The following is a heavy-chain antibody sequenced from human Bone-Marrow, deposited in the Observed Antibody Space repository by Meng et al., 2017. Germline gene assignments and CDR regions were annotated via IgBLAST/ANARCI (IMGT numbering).Heavy chain of an antibody. CDR1: GFTVSSNY. Sequence: GGSLRLSCAASGFTVSSNYMSWVRQAPGKGLEWVSVIYSGGSTYYADSVKGRFTISRDNSKNTLYLQMNSLRAEDTAAYYCARHDSGYSYGYNYYYGMDVWGQGTTVTVSS. CDR2: IYSGGST. D-gene: IGHD5-18*01. J-gene: IGHJ6*02. V-gene: IGHV3-53*01. CDR3: ARHDSGYSYGYNYYYGMDV.